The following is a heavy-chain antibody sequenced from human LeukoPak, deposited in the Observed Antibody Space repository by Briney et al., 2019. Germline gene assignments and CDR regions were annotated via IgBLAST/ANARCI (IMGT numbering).Heavy chain of an antibody. J-gene: IGHJ4*02. V-gene: IGHV3-23*01. D-gene: IGHD3-22*01. CDR2: ISGSGGST. CDR1: GFTFSTYP. CDR3: AKGGARYYCDSSGYYY. Sequence: GGSLRLSCAASGFTFSTYPMNWVRQAPGRGLEWVSTISGSGGSTYYADSVKGRFTISRDNSKNTLYLQMNSLRAEDTAVYYCAKGGARYYCDSSGYYYWGQGTLVTVSS.